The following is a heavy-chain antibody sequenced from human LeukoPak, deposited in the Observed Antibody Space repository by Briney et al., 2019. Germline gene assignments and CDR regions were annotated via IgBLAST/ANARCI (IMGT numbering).Heavy chain of an antibody. CDR1: GYTFTGYY. CDR3: ARDTGRATFLLDY. J-gene: IGHJ4*02. V-gene: IGHV1-2*02. D-gene: IGHD1-26*01. CDR2: INPNSGGT. Sequence: GASVKVSCKASGYTFTGYYMHWVRQAPGQGLEWMGWINPNSGGTNYAQKFQGRVTMTRDTSISTAYMELSRLRSDDTAVYYCARDTGRATFLLDYWGQGTLVTVSS.